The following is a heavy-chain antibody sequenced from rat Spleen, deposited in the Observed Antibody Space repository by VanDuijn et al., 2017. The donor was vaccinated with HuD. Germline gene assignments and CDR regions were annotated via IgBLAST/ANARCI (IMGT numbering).Heavy chain of an antibody. CDR1: GFSLTSYN. D-gene: IGHD5-1*01. V-gene: IGHV2-41*01. CDR3: TRGGWEPYFDF. CDR2: IWNTGGT. J-gene: IGHJ2*01. Sequence: QVQLKESGPGLVQPSQTLSLTCTVAGFSLTSYNVHWVRQPPGKGLEWMGVIWNTGGTRYNSGLKSRLSISKDNSKSQVFLKMNSLQTEDTGTYYCTRGGWEPYFDFWGQGVMVTVSS.